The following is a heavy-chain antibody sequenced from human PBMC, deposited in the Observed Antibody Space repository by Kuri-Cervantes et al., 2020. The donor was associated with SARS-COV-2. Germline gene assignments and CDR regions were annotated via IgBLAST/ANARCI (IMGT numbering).Heavy chain of an antibody. CDR1: GYTFTSYG. D-gene: IGHD3-10*01. J-gene: IGHJ5*02. V-gene: IGHV1-18*01. CDR3: VTAPGLPSGSINWFDP. CDR2: ISAYNGNT. Sequence: ASVKVSCKASGYTFTSYGISWVRQAPGQGLEWMGWISAYNGNTNYAQKLQGRVTMTTDTSTSTAYMELSSLRSEDTAVDYCVTAPGLPSGSINWFDPWGQGTLVTVSS.